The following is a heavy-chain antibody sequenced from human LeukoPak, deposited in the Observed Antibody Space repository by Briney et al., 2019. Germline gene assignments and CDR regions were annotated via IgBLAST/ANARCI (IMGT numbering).Heavy chain of an antibody. Sequence: GGSLRLSCAASGFTFNTYGMHWVRQAPGKGLEWVAFIRYDGSDKYYADSVKGRFTISRDNSRNTLYLQMNSLRSEDTAVFYCAKHQSNYDFWSGYSLGGQGTLVTVSS. V-gene: IGHV3-30*02. CDR3: AKHQSNYDFWSGYSL. CDR1: GFTFNTYG. CDR2: IRYDGSDK. D-gene: IGHD3-3*01. J-gene: IGHJ4*02.